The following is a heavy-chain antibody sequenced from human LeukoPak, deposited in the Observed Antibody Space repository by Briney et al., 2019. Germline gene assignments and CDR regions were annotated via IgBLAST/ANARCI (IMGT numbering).Heavy chain of an antibody. D-gene: IGHD1-26*01. Sequence: GGSLRLSCAASGFTFSSYWMSWVRQAPGKGLEWVSYISSSSSTIYYADSVKGRFTISRDNAKNSLYLQMNSLRAEDTAVYYCAREGRTPTYYYYYMDVWGKGTTVTVSS. CDR2: ISSSSSTI. CDR1: GFTFSSYW. CDR3: AREGRTPTYYYYYMDV. V-gene: IGHV3-48*01. J-gene: IGHJ6*03.